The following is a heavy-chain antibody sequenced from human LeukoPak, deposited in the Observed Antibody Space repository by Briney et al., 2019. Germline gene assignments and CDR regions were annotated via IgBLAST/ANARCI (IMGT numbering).Heavy chain of an antibody. J-gene: IGHJ3*02. V-gene: IGHV3-23*01. D-gene: IGHD6-19*01. CDR2: IRDSGAST. CDR3: AKAGRSGWYPGWPFDI. CDR1: GFTFLTYA. Sequence: SGGSLRLSCAASGFTFLTYAMNWVRQAPGKGLQWVSVIRDSGASTYYADSVKGRFTISRDNSKNTLYLQMNSLRAEDTAVYYCAKAGRSGWYPGWPFDIWGQGTMVTVSS.